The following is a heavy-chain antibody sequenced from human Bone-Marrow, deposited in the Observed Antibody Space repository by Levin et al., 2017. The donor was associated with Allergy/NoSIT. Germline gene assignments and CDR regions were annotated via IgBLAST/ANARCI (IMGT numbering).Heavy chain of an antibody. V-gene: IGHV4-34*01. CDR2: INHSGIT. CDR1: DDSFSGYY. Sequence: SQTLSLTCAVSDDSFSGYYWNWIRQPPGEGLEWVGEINHSGITNYNPSLKGRVSISGDTPKNQFSLQLNFVTAADTAVYYCAISPYTNPLYWGQGTLVTVSS. J-gene: IGHJ4*02. CDR3: AISPYTNPLY. D-gene: IGHD2-2*02.